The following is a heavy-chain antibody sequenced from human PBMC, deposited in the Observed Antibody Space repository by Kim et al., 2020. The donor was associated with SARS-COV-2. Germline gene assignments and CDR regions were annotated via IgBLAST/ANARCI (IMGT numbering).Heavy chain of an antibody. CDR3: ESHDPDYGDCECRS. CDR2: IYYSGST. Sequence: SETLSLTCTVPGGSISSSSYYWGWIRQPPGKGLEWIGSIYYSGSTYYNPSIKSRVTISVDTAKNQFSLKLSSVTAADTAEDYCESHDPDYGDCECRSWG. CDR1: GGSISSSSYY. J-gene: IGHJ5*01. V-gene: IGHV4-39*01. D-gene: IGHD4-17*01.